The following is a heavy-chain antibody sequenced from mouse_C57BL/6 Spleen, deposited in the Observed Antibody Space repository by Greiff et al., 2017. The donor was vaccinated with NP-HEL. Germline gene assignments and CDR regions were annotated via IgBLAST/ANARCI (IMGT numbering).Heavy chain of an antibody. D-gene: IGHD1-1*02. CDR3: ARELWGYFDY. J-gene: IGHJ2*01. Sequence: EVKVVESGGGLVKPGGSLKLSCAASGFTFSDYGMHWVRQAPEKGLEWVAYISSGSSTIYYAATVKGRFTISRDNAKNTLFLQMTSLRSEDTAMYYCARELWGYFDYWGQGTTLTVSS. CDR1: GFTFSDYG. CDR2: ISSGSSTI. V-gene: IGHV5-17*01.